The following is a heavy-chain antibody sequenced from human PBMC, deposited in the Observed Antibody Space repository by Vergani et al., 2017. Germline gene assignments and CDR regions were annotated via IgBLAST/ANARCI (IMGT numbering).Heavy chain of an antibody. V-gene: IGHV3-74*03. D-gene: IGHD2-2*02. CDR1: GFSFNSYW. Sequence: DVHLAESGGGFFQPGGSLRLSCSASGFSFNSYWMHWVRQVPGKGLLWVSRIKSDGSITAYADSVKGRFTISRDNAQNTLYLQVRSLRLEDTGVYHCVRDRGLCAGGRCYTEAWDYWGQGILVTVSS. CDR3: VRDRGLCAGGRCYTEAWDY. CDR2: IKSDGSIT. J-gene: IGHJ4*02.